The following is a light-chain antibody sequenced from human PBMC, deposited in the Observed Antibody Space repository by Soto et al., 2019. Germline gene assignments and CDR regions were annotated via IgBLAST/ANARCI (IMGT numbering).Light chain of an antibody. CDR2: TND. CDR1: KSNVGSTT. Sequence: QSVLTQPPSASGTPGQRVTIGCSGRKSNVGSTTVRWDPQRPRTAPRLLIHTNDQRPAGAPDRFSGSKSGSSASLAISGLQSEDEAEYYCVSWDDSPNRYVFGSGTKVTVL. CDR3: VSWDDSPNRYV. J-gene: IGLJ1*01. V-gene: IGLV1-44*01.